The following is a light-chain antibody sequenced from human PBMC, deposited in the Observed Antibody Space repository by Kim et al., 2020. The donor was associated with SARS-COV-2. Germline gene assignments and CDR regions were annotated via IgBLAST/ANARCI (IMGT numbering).Light chain of an antibody. Sequence: SVGDIVTITCRARQDIRSDLGGYQQKPGRDPKRLIYGASSLQSGVPSRFSGSGSGTEFTLTISSVQPEDFSTYFCLQHSTYPITFGQGTRLEIK. V-gene: IGKV1-17*01. CDR1: QDIRSD. J-gene: IGKJ5*01. CDR3: LQHSTYPIT. CDR2: GAS.